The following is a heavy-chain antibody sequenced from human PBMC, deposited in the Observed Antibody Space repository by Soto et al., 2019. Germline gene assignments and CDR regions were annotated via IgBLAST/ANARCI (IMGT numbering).Heavy chain of an antibody. CDR1: GFTVSSNY. J-gene: IGHJ4*02. CDR3: ARDGPSSSWGRYYFDY. V-gene: IGHV3-66*01. D-gene: IGHD6-13*01. CDR2: IYSGGST. Sequence: PGGSLRLSCAASGFTVSSNYMSWVRQAPGKGLEWVSVIYSGGSTNYADSVKGRFTISRDNSKNTLYLQMNSLRAEDTAVYYCARDGPSSSWGRYYFDYWGQGT.